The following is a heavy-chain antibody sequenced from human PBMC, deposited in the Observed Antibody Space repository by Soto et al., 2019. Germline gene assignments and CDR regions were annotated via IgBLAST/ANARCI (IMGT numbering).Heavy chain of an antibody. V-gene: IGHV4-59*01. J-gene: IGHJ4*02. Sequence: SETLSLTCTVSGVSISSYDWSWIRQPPGKELEWIGDIYYRGSTNYNPSLKSRVTISGDTSKNQFSLKLRSVTAADTAVYYCARYRGGYFDYWGQRTVVIVSS. CDR3: ARYRGGYFDY. CDR2: IYYRGST. CDR1: GVSISSYD. D-gene: IGHD3-22*01.